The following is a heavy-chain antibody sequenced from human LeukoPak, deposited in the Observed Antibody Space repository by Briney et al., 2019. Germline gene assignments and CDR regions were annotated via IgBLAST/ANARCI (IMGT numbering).Heavy chain of an antibody. CDR2: ISSSSSYI. CDR3: ARGDYDSSGYYYARGGMDV. V-gene: IGHV3-21*01. CDR1: GFTFSSYS. Sequence: KAGGSLRLSCAASGFTFSSYSMNWVRQAPGKGLEWVSSISSSSSYIYYADSVKGRFTISRDNAKNSLYLQMNSLRAEDTAVYYCARGDYDSSGYYYARGGMDVWGKGTTVTVSS. D-gene: IGHD3-22*01. J-gene: IGHJ6*03.